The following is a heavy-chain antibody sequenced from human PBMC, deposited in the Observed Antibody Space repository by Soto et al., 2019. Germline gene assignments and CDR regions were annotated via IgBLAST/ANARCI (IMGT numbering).Heavy chain of an antibody. Sequence: GGSLRLSCAASGFTVCSNYMSWVRQAPGKGLEWVSVIYSGGSTYYADSVKGRFTISRDNSKNTLYLQMNSLRAEDTAVYYCARALASPQYYDFGWFDPWGQGTLVTVSS. V-gene: IGHV3-66*01. D-gene: IGHD3-3*01. CDR3: ARALASPQYYDFGWFDP. J-gene: IGHJ5*02. CDR1: GFTVCSNY. CDR2: IYSGGST.